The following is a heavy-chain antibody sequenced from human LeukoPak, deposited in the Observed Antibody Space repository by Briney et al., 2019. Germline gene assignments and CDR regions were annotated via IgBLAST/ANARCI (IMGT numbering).Heavy chain of an antibody. Sequence: PGGSLRLSCAGSGFTFSHAWMGWVRQAPGKGLEWVGRITGKADGGTTDYAAPVEGRFTISRDDSEKTLYLQMNSLKIEDTDVYYCTTDLVNIWWEVLPTSATQGNWGQGTLVTVSS. CDR2: ITGKADGGTT. CDR3: TTDLVNIWWEVLPTSATQGN. J-gene: IGHJ4*02. V-gene: IGHV3-15*01. CDR1: GFTFSHAW. D-gene: IGHD2-15*01.